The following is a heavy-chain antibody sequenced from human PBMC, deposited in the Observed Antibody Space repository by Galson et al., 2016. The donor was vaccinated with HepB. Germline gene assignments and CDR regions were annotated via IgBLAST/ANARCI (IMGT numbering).Heavy chain of an antibody. Sequence: SLRLSCAASGFTFSTYAMHWVRQAPGKGLEWVAVISYDGSHKHYRDSVKGRFTISRDNPKNTLYLQMNSLRREDTAVYYCARPRRWPQYYYGLDVWGQGTTVTVSS. CDR1: GFTFSTYA. J-gene: IGHJ6*02. D-gene: IGHD5-24*01. CDR2: ISYDGSHK. V-gene: IGHV3-30-3*01. CDR3: ARPRRWPQYYYGLDV.